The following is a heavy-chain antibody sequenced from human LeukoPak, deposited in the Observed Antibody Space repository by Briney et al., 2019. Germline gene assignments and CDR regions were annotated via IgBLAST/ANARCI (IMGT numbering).Heavy chain of an antibody. J-gene: IGHJ4*02. Sequence: SETLSLTCAVYGGSFGGYYWSWIRQPPGKGLEWIGEINHSGSTNYNPSLKSRVTISVDTSKNQFSLKLSSVTAADTAVYYCARGPLRYCSGGSCPVFGYWGQGTLVTVSS. V-gene: IGHV4-34*01. CDR3: ARGPLRYCSGGSCPVFGY. D-gene: IGHD2-15*01. CDR2: INHSGST. CDR1: GGSFGGYY.